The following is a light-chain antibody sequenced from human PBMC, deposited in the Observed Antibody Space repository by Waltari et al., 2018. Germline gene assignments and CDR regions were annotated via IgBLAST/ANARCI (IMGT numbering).Light chain of an antibody. Sequence: SQLTQSPSSLSASVGDRVTITCRASQGISSFLAWYQQKPGKAPKLLIYAASTLQSGVPSRFSGSGSGTDFTLTISSLQPEDFATYYCQQLDTYPWTFGPGTKVEIK. CDR2: AAS. CDR3: QQLDTYPWT. J-gene: IGKJ1*01. CDR1: QGISSF. V-gene: IGKV1-9*01.